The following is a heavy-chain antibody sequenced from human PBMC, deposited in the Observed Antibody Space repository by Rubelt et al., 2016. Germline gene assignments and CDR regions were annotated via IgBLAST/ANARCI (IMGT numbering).Heavy chain of an antibody. D-gene: IGHD4-23*01. Sequence: EVQLVQSGAEVKKPGESLRISCKGSGYSFTSYWISWVRQMPGKGLEWMGRIDTSDPYPNDSPSFQGHVTIPADKSISTAYLQWSSLKASDTAMYYCARHAGDGGNSEDWFDPWGQGTLVTVSS. CDR2: IDTSDPYP. J-gene: IGHJ5*02. V-gene: IGHV5-10-1*01. CDR3: ARHAGDGGNSEDWFDP. CDR1: GYSFTSYW.